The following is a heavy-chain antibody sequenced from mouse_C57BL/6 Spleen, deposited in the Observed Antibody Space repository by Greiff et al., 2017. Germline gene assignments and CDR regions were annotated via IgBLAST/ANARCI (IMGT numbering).Heavy chain of an antibody. CDR2: IHPSDSDT. D-gene: IGHD2-5*01. V-gene: IGHV1-74*01. J-gene: IGHJ4*01. Sequence: VQLQQPGAELVKPGASVKVSCKASGYTFTSYWMHWVKQRPGQGLEWIGRIHPSDSDTNYNQKFKGKATLTVDKSSSTAYMQLSSLTSEDSAVYYCAIQAYCSNCDYAMDYWGQGTSVTVSS. CDR1: GYTFTSYW. CDR3: AIQAYCSNCDYAMDY.